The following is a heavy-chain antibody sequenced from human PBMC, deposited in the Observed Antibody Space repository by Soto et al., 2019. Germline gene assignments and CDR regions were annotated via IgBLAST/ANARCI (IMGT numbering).Heavy chain of an antibody. CDR2: INHSGST. V-gene: IGHV4-34*01. Sequence: SSETLSLTCAVYGGSFSGYYWSWIRQPPGKGLEWIGEINHSGSTNYNPSLKSRVTISVDTSKNQFSLKLSSVTAADTAVYYCARGRLSSSSSYNWFDPWGQGTLVTVSS. CDR3: ARGRLSSSSSYNWFDP. CDR1: GGSFSGYY. J-gene: IGHJ5*02. D-gene: IGHD6-13*01.